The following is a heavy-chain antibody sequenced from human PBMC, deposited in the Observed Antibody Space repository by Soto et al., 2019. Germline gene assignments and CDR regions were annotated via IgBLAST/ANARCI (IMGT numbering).Heavy chain of an antibody. Sequence: ASVKVSCKASGFTFTSSAMQWVRQARGQRLEWIGWIVVGSGNTNYAQKFQERVTITRDMSTSTAYMELSSLRSEDTAVYYCAAEVSDNLTGYQYWGQGNLVTVSS. CDR3: AAEVSDNLTGYQY. CDR2: IVVGSGNT. D-gene: IGHD3-9*01. J-gene: IGHJ4*02. CDR1: GFTFTSSA. V-gene: IGHV1-58*02.